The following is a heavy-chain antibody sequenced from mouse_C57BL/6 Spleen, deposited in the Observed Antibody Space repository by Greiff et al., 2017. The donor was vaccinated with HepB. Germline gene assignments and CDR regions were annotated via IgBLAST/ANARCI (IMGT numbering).Heavy chain of an antibody. CDR2: IYPGDGDT. J-gene: IGHJ4*01. V-gene: IGHV1-80*01. D-gene: IGHD1-1*01. CDR3: AGGSSWDYAMDY. Sequence: VQLQESGAELVKPGASVKISCKASGYAFSSYWMNWVKQRPGKGLEWIGQIYPGDGDTNYNGKFKGKATLTADKSSSTAYMQLSSLTSEDSAVYFCAGGSSWDYAMDYWGQGTSVTVSS. CDR1: GYAFSSYW.